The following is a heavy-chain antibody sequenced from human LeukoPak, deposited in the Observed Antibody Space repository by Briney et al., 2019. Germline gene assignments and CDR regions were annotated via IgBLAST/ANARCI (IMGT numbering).Heavy chain of an antibody. J-gene: IGHJ4*02. V-gene: IGHV1-18*01. CDR2: ISAYNGNT. Sequence: GASVKVSCKASGYTFTSYGISWVRQAPGQGLEWMGWISAYNGNTNYAQKLQGRVTMTTDTSTSTAYMELRSLRSDDTAVYYCARIRRAIADHTEYYFDYWGQGTLVTVSS. D-gene: IGHD6-13*01. CDR1: GYTFTSYG. CDR3: ARIRRAIADHTEYYFDY.